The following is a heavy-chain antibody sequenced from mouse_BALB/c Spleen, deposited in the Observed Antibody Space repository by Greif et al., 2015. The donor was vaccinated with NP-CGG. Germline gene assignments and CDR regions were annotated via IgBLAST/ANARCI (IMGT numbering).Heavy chain of an antibody. CDR3: ARGGGYDERFAY. V-gene: IGHV5-6-5*01. CDR2: ISSGGST. CDR1: GFTFSSYA. Sequence: EVQGEESGGGLVKPGGSLKLSCAASGFTFSSYAMSWVRQTPEKRLEWVASISSGGSTYYPDSVKGRFTISRDNARNILYLQMSSLRSEDTAMYYCARGGGYDERFAYWGQGTLVTVSA. J-gene: IGHJ3*01. D-gene: IGHD2-2*01.